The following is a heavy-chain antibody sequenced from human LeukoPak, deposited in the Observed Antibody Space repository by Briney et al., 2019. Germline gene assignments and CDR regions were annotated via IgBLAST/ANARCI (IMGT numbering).Heavy chain of an antibody. J-gene: IGHJ4*02. V-gene: IGHV1-2*02. CDR2: INPNSGGT. CDR3: ARGVRTYSSSWYPFDY. D-gene: IGHD6-13*01. Sequence: GASVKVSCKASGYTFTGYYMHWVRQAPGQGLEWMGWINPNSGGTNYAQKFQGRVTMTRDTPISTAYMELSRLRSDDTAVYYCARGVRTYSSSWYPFDYWGQGTLVTVSS. CDR1: GYTFTGYY.